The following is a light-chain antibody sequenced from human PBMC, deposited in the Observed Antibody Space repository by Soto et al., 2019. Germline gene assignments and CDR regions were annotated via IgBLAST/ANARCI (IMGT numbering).Light chain of an antibody. CDR2: GAS. CDR1: QSVSSSY. Sequence: EIVLTQSPGTLSLSPGEGLTLSCRASQSVSSSYLAWYQHKPGQAPRLLIYGASTRATGIPDRFSGSGSGTDITLTISRLEPEDFAVYYCQQYGRSSFTFGPGTKVDIK. CDR3: QQYGRSSFT. J-gene: IGKJ3*01. V-gene: IGKV3-20*01.